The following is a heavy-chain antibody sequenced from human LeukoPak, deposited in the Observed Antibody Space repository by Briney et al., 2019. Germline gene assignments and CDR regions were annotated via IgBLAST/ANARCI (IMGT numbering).Heavy chain of an antibody. CDR3: AKDSGSSHFDY. CDR2: ISYDGSNK. J-gene: IGHJ4*02. V-gene: IGHV3-30*18. Sequence: GRSLRLSCAASGFTFSSYGMHWVRQAPGKGLEWVAVISYDGSNKYYADSVKGRFTISRDNSKNTLYLQMNSLRAEDTAVYYCAKDSGSSHFDYWGQGTLVTVSS. CDR1: GFTFSSYG. D-gene: IGHD1-26*01.